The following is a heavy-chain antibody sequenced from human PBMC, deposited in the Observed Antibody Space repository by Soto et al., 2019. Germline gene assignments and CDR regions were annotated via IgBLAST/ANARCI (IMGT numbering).Heavy chain of an antibody. V-gene: IGHV3-23*01. Sequence: EVQLLESGGSLVKPGGSLRLSCAASGFTFTNYAMSWVRQAPGKGLEWVSTISGRGGSTYYAVSVKGRFIISRDKSKNTLYLQLNGLRAEDTAVYYCAKRGRGAVAFDYWGQGTLVTVSS. J-gene: IGHJ4*02. CDR3: AKRGRGAVAFDY. CDR2: ISGRGGST. D-gene: IGHD6-19*01. CDR1: GFTFTNYA.